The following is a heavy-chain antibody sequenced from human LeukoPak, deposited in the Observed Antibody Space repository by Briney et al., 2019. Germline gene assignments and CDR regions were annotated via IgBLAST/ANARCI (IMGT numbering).Heavy chain of an antibody. Sequence: SETLSLTCSVSGGSISSYYWSWIRQPPGKGLEWIGDIYYSGSTNYNPSLKSRVTMSVDTSKNQFSLKLSSVTAADTAVYYCASLGPFVYSRSWYNWFDPWGQGTPVTVSS. J-gene: IGHJ5*02. D-gene: IGHD6-13*01. V-gene: IGHV4-59*08. CDR1: GGSISSYY. CDR3: ASLGPFVYSRSWYNWFDP. CDR2: IYYSGST.